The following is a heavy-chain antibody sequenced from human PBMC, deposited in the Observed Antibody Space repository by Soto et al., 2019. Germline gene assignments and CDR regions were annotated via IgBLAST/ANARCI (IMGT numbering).Heavy chain of an antibody. CDR3: ARTPTLTQHRVIDY. V-gene: IGHV4-34*01. J-gene: IGHJ4*02. Sequence: SETLSLTCAVYGGSFSGYYWSWIRQPPGKGLEWIGEINHSGSTNYNPSLKSRVTISVDTSKNQFSLKLSSVTAADTAVYYCARTPTLTQHRVIDYWGQGTLVTVSS. D-gene: IGHD3-9*01. CDR2: INHSGST. CDR1: GGSFSGYY.